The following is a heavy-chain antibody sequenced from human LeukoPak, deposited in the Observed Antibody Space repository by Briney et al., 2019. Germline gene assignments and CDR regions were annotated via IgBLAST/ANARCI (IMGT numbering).Heavy chain of an antibody. V-gene: IGHV1-69*13. CDR2: IIPIFGTG. J-gene: IGHJ6*03. D-gene: IGHD2-15*01. CDR1: GGTFRNYG. Sequence: ASVKVSCKASGGTFRNYGFTWVRQAPGQGLEWMGGIIPIFGTGKYAQKFQGRVTITADESTSTAYMELSSLRSEDTAVYYCASRYCIGGNCFSRDYYYYYMDVWGKGTTVTVSS. CDR3: ASRYCIGGNCFSRDYYYYYMDV.